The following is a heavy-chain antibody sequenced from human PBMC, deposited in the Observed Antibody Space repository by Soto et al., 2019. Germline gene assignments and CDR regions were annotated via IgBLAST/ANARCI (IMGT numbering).Heavy chain of an antibody. D-gene: IGHD7-27*01. Sequence: QVQLQESAPGLVKPSETLSLTCIVSGDSVTSGSYYWTWLRQPPGKGLEWIGYISYTGRTKYNPSLQSRVTISVDTSKNDFSLNLSSVTAADTAVYFCAREWGLLPCYVMNVWGHGTAVTVSS. CDR1: GDSVTSGSYY. V-gene: IGHV4-61*03. CDR3: AREWGLLPCYVMNV. J-gene: IGHJ6*02. CDR2: ISYTGRT.